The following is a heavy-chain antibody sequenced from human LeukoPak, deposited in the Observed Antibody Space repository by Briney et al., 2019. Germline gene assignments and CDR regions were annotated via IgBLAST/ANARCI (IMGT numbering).Heavy chain of an antibody. CDR3: ATGVHGITAAGDYYFDY. D-gene: IGHD6-13*01. CDR1: GGSITRFY. Sequence: SETLSLTCTVSGGSITRFYWSWIRQPPGKGLEWIGYIYDIGTTNYNPSLKTRVTISVDTSNNQFSLKLSSVTAADTAVYYCATGVHGITAAGDYYFDYWGQGTLVTVSS. J-gene: IGHJ4*02. CDR2: IYDIGTT. V-gene: IGHV4-59*03.